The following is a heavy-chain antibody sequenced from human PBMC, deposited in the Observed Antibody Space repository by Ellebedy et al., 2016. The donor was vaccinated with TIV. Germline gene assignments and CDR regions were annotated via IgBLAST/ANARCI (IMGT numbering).Heavy chain of an antibody. V-gene: IGHV3-33*01. Sequence: GGSLRLSXAASGFTFSSYGMHWVRQAPGKGLDWVAVIWYDGSYKYYADSVKGRFTVSRDNSKNTLYLQMNSLRAEDTAVYSCARDLWDTVVIPAAIGGMDVWGQGTTVTVSS. J-gene: IGHJ6*02. CDR2: IWYDGSYK. CDR3: ARDLWDTVVIPAAIGGMDV. CDR1: GFTFSSYG. D-gene: IGHD2-2*02.